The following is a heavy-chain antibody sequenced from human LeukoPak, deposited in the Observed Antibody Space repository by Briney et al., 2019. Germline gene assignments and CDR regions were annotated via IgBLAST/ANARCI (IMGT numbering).Heavy chain of an antibody. Sequence: PSETLSLTCTVSGGSISSYYWSWMRQPPGKGLEWIGYIYYTGSTNYNPSLKGRVTISVDTSKNQFSLKLRSVTAADTAVYYCARHNYGDYFPALSLDYWGQGTLVTVSS. V-gene: IGHV4-59*08. CDR1: GGSISSYY. CDR2: IYYTGST. CDR3: ARHNYGDYFPALSLDY. D-gene: IGHD4-17*01. J-gene: IGHJ4*02.